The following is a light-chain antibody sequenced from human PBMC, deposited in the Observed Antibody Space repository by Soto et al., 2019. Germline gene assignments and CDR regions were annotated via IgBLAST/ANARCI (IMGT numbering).Light chain of an antibody. CDR1: SSDVGGYNS. Sequence: QSVLTQPPSASGSPGQSVTISCTGTSSDVGGYNSVSWYQHHPGEAPKLMIYEVSKRPSGVPDRFSGSKSANTASLTVSGLQAEDEADYYCSSYAGSSNYVFGTGTKLTVL. V-gene: IGLV2-8*01. J-gene: IGLJ1*01. CDR2: EVS. CDR3: SSYAGSSNYV.